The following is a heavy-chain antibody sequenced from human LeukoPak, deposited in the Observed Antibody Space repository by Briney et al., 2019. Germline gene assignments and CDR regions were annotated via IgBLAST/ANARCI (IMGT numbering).Heavy chain of an antibody. CDR1: GYTFTSYA. CDR3: ARDILTKTYFYYGMDV. V-gene: IGHV1-18*01. J-gene: IGHJ6*02. D-gene: IGHD3-9*01. Sequence: GASVKVSCKASGYTFTSYAITWVRQAPGQGLEWMGWISAYNGNTNYAERLQGRVTMTTDTSTSTAYMELRSLRSDDTAVYYCARDILTKTYFYYGMDVWGQGTTVTVSS. CDR2: ISAYNGNT.